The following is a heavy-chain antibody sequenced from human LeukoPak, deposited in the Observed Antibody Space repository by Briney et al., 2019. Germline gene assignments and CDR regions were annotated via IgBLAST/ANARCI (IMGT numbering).Heavy chain of an antibody. CDR3: AKHLSAVVTWDAFDI. CDR2: VSGSGGST. Sequence: GGSLRLSCAASGFTFSSHGMSWVRQAPGKGLEWVSGVSGSGGSTYYADSVKGRFTISRDNSKNTLYLQMNSLRAEDTAVYYCAKHLSAVVTWDAFDIWGQGTMVTVSS. J-gene: IGHJ3*02. CDR1: GFTFSSHG. V-gene: IGHV3-23*01. D-gene: IGHD4-23*01.